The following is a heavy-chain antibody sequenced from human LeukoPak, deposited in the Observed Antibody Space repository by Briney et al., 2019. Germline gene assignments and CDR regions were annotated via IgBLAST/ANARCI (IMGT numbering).Heavy chain of an antibody. V-gene: IGHV3-15*01. CDR1: GFSFTYAW. Sequence: GGSLRLSCAASGFSFTYAWMSWVRQAPGKGLEWVGRIKSKADGGATEDAAPVKGRFTISRDDSKTTLYLQMNSLKTEDTAVYYCTTGEVAASEYWGQGTLVTVSS. J-gene: IGHJ4*02. D-gene: IGHD6-13*01. CDR3: TTGEVAASEY. CDR2: IKSKADGGAT.